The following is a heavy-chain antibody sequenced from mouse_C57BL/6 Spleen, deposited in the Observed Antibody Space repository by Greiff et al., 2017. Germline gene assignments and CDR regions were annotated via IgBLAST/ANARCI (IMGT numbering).Heavy chain of an antibody. CDR2: INPNYGTT. D-gene: IGHD1-1*01. Sequence: EVQPQQSGPELVKPGASVKISCKASGYSFTDYNMNWVKQSNGKSLEWIGVINPNYGTTSYNQKFKGKATLTVDQSSSTAYMQLNSLTSEDSAVYYCARGVYGSSYWYFDVWGTGTTVTVSS. V-gene: IGHV1-39*01. CDR1: GYSFTDYN. CDR3: ARGVYGSSYWYFDV. J-gene: IGHJ1*03.